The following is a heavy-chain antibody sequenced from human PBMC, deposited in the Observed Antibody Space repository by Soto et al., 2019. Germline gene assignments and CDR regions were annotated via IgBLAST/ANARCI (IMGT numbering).Heavy chain of an antibody. CDR2: ISYSGST. J-gene: IGHJ6*02. Sequence: NPSETLSLTCSVSGGSISSSYWSWIRQPPGKGLEWIGYISYSGSTTYNPSLKSRITLSVDTSKNQFSLRVSSVTAADTAVYYCARGHRAMEYYYYYGMDVWGQGTTVTVSS. D-gene: IGHD5-18*01. CDR1: GGSISSSY. CDR3: ARGHRAMEYYYYYGMDV. V-gene: IGHV4-59*01.